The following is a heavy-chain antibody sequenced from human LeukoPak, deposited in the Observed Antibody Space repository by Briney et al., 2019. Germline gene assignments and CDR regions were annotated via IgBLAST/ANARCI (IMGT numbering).Heavy chain of an antibody. CDR1: GFTCSSYA. J-gene: IGHJ4*02. V-gene: IGHV3-23*01. D-gene: IGHD2-15*01. Sequence: GGSLRLSCAASGFTCSSYAMSWVRQGPGKGLEWVSAISGSGGSTYYADSVKGRFTISRDNSKNTLYLQMNSLRAEDTAVYYCAKSLGYCSGGSCYWGQGTLVTVSS. CDR2: ISGSGGST. CDR3: AKSLGYCSGGSCY.